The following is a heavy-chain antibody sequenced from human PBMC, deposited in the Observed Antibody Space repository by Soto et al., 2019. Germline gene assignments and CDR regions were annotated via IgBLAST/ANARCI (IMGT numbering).Heavy chain of an antibody. V-gene: IGHV4-39*01. CDR2: IYYSGST. CDR1: GGSISSSSYY. CDR3: ARPVGATSNFDL. J-gene: IGHJ2*01. Sequence: QLQLQESGPGLVKPSETLSLTCTVSGGSISSSSYYWGWIRQPPGKGLEWIGSIYYSGSTYYNPSIKSRVTISVDTSKNQFSLKLSSVTAADTAVYYCARPVGATSNFDLWGRGTLVTVSS. D-gene: IGHD1-26*01.